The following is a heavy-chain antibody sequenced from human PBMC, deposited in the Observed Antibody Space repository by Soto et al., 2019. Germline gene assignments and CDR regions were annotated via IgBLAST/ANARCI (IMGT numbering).Heavy chain of an antibody. CDR3: ARRSSAGTMDY. V-gene: IGHV3-48*02. D-gene: IGHD6-13*01. Sequence: PGESLRLSCAASGFTFSSYTMKWVRQDPPGELEWVSYINNGSSSIYYADSVKGRFTISRDNAKNSLYVQMNSLRDEDTAVYYCARRSSAGTMDYWGQGTLVTVSS. CDR2: INNGSSSI. J-gene: IGHJ4*02. CDR1: GFTFSSYT.